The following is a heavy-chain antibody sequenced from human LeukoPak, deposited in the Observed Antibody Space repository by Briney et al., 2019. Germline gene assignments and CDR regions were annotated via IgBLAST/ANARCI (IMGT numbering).Heavy chain of an antibody. D-gene: IGHD5-24*01. Sequence: SETLSLTCAVNVGSFSGHYCNWFRQPPGKGLEWIGEISQSEGTNYNPSLKSRLTLSLDTSKDQFSLKLISVLAADTGVYYCARGIDSYKGGVDWGQGALVTVSS. CDR2: ISQSEGT. J-gene: IGHJ4*02. V-gene: IGHV4-34*01. CDR1: VGSFSGHY. CDR3: ARGIDSYKGGVD.